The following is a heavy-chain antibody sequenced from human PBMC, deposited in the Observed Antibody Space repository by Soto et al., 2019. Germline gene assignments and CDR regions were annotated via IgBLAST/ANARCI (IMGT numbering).Heavy chain of an antibody. CDR1: GFTFSDEN. CDR2: ISGGGSYI. Sequence: PGGSLRLSCSASGFTFSDENMSWVRQVPGKGLEWVSGISGGGSYIFYADSVQGRFSISRDNPKNSLSLQMNSLSAEDTGVYYCAREKTAWPLAYGLEVWGQGTTVTVSS. D-gene: IGHD2-21*02. CDR3: AREKTAWPLAYGLEV. V-gene: IGHV3-21*03. J-gene: IGHJ6*02.